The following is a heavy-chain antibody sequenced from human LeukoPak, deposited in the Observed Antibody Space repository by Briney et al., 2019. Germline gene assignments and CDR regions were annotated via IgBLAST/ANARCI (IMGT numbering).Heavy chain of an antibody. CDR1: GGSISSYY. CDR3: ARAESITIFGVVIGGMDV. CDR2: IYYSGST. Sequence: PSETLSLTCTVSGGSISSYYWSWIRQPPGKGLEWIGYIYYSGSTNYNPSLKSRGTISVDTSKNQFSLKLSSVTAADTAVYYCARAESITIFGVVIGGMDVWGQGTTVTVSS. V-gene: IGHV4-59*01. D-gene: IGHD3-3*01. J-gene: IGHJ6*02.